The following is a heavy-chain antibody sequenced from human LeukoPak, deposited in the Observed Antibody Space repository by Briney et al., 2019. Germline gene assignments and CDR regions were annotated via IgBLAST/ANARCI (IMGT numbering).Heavy chain of an antibody. CDR1: GGSISSYY. Sequence: ASETLSLTCTVSGGSISSYYWSWIRQPAGKGLEWIGRIYTSGSTNYNPSLKSRVTMSVDTSKNQFSLKLTSVTAADTAVYYCARLVVITTFDWFDPWGQGTLVTVSS. V-gene: IGHV4-4*07. J-gene: IGHJ5*02. CDR2: IYTSGST. CDR3: ARLVVITTFDWFDP. D-gene: IGHD3-22*01.